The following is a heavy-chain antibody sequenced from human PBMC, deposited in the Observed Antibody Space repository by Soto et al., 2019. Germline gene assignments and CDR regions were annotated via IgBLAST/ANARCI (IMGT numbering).Heavy chain of an antibody. V-gene: IGHV4-59*01. CDR2: IYYSGST. CDR3: ARSPYADALDI. CDR1: GGSISSYY. J-gene: IGHJ3*02. Sequence: TSETLSLTCTVSGGSISSYYWSWIRQPPGKGLEWIGYIYYSGSTNYNPSLKSRVTISVDTSKNQFSLKLSSVTAADTAVYYCARSPYADALDIWGQGTMVTVSS. D-gene: IGHD2-2*01.